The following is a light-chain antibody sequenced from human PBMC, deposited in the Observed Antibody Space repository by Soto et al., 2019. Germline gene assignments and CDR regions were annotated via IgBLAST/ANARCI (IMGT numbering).Light chain of an antibody. J-gene: IGLJ1*01. CDR2: ENN. CDR1: SSNIGNNY. Sequence: QAVVTQPPSVSAAPGQTVTISCSGSSSNIGNNYVSWYQQLPGTAPKLLIYENNKRPSGIPDRFSGSKSGTSATLGITGLQTGDEADYYCGTWDSSLSAGGVFGTGTKLTVL. CDR3: GTWDSSLSAGGV. V-gene: IGLV1-51*02.